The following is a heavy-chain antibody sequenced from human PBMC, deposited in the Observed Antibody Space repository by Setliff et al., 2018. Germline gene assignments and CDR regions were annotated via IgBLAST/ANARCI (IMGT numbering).Heavy chain of an antibody. CDR3: ARDGDGEFDF. V-gene: IGHV3-30*02. J-gene: IGHJ3*01. D-gene: IGHD4-17*01. CDR1: GFVFGTYG. Sequence: PGESLKISCAASGFVFGTYGMHWVRQAPGKGLDWVASVRFDGSYKVYADSVKGRFTISRDNAKNSLYLQMNSLRVEDTAVYYCARDGDGEFDFWGQGTTVTVSS. CDR2: VRFDGSYK.